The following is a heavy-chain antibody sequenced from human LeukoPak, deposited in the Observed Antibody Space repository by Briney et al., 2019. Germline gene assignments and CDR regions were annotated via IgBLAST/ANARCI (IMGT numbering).Heavy chain of an antibody. CDR3: ARGRYYDSSAYFDF. V-gene: IGHV4-59*01. J-gene: IGHJ4*02. Sequence: SETLSHTCTVSGGSLSSYYWNWIRQPPGLPLEWIGNVFYSGSTNYNPSLDSRGTISVDTSKNQFSLRLNSVTAADTAVYYCARGRYYDSSAYFDFWGKETQAPVSS. CDR2: VFYSGST. D-gene: IGHD3-22*01. CDR1: GGSLSSYY.